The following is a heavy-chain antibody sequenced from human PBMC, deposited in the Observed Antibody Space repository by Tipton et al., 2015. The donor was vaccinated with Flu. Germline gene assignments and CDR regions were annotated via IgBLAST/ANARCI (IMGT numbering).Heavy chain of an antibody. CDR3: AKTTGGYDMTFDY. Sequence: TLSLTCTVSGGSISSHYWSWIRQPPGKGLEWIGYTYFTGSTKYSSSLKSRVTISVDTSKNQFSLKLSSVTAADTAVYYCAKTTGGYDMTFDYWGQGALVTVSS. CDR1: GGSISSHY. CDR2: TYFTGST. J-gene: IGHJ4*02. V-gene: IGHV4-59*08. D-gene: IGHD5-12*01.